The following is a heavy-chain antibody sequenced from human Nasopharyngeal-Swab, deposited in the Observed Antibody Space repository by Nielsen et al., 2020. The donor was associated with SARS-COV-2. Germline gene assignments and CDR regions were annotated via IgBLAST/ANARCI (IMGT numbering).Heavy chain of an antibody. J-gene: IGHJ3*02. V-gene: IGHV3-9*01. D-gene: IGHD5-18*01. CDR1: GFTFDDYA. Sequence: GGSLRLSCAASGFTFDDYAMHWVRQAPGKGLEWVAGINWNSYNPGYADSVKGRFTISRDNAKNSLYLQMNSLRAEDTALYYCAEAYSYGRHDAFDIWGQGTLVTVSS. CDR2: INWNSYNP. CDR3: AEAYSYGRHDAFDI.